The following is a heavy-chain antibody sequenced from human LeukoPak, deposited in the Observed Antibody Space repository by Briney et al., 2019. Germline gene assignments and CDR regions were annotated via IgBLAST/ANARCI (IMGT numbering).Heavy chain of an antibody. J-gene: IGHJ4*02. CDR2: IYYSGST. CDR3: ARDFRGGYDFWSGYYTPYYFDY. V-gene: IGHV4-39*07. CDR1: GGSISSSGYY. Sequence: SETLSLTCTVSGGSISSSGYYWGWIRQPPGKGLEWIGSIYYSGSTYYNPSLKSRVTISVDTSKNHFSLKLSSVTAADTAVYYCARDFRGGYDFWSGYYTPYYFDYWGQGTLVTVSP. D-gene: IGHD3-3*01.